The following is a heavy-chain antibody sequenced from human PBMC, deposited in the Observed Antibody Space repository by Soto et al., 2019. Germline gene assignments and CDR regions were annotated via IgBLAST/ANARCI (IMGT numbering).Heavy chain of an antibody. Sequence: PVESLTISCKVSGYSFSSYWIVWVRQMPGKGLEWMGIIYPSDSYTRYSPSFQGQVTISVDKSITTAYLQWSSLKASDTAMYYCATLKGYIDYWGQGTLVTVSS. J-gene: IGHJ4*02. CDR3: ATLKGYIDY. CDR1: GYSFSSYW. V-gene: IGHV5-51*01. CDR2: IYPSDSYT.